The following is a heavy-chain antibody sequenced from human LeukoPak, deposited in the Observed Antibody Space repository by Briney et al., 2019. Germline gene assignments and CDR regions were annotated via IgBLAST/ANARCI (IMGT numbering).Heavy chain of an antibody. J-gene: IGHJ4*02. CDR2: IKQDGSEK. CDR1: GLTFSNYW. CDR3: ARDGFGTGSN. D-gene: IGHD3-16*01. Sequence: VQPGGSLRLSCAASGLTFSNYWMDWVRQAPGKGLEWVANIKQDGSEKNYVDSVKGRFIISRDNAKNSLYLQMNTLRADDTAVYYCARDGFGTGSNWGQGTLVTVSS. V-gene: IGHV3-7*03.